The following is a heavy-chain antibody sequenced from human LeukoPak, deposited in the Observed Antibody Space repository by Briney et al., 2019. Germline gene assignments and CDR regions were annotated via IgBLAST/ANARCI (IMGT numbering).Heavy chain of an antibody. CDR2: IYYSGST. CDR3: ARGFWDSGSYVGMDV. J-gene: IGHJ6*02. CDR1: GGSISSYY. V-gene: IGHV4-59*01. D-gene: IGHD1-26*01. Sequence: SETLSLTCTVSGGSISSYYWSWIRQPPGKGLEWIGYIYYSGSTNYNPSLKSRVTISVDTSKNQFSLKLSSVTAADTAVYYCARGFWDSGSYVGMDVWGQGTTVTVSS.